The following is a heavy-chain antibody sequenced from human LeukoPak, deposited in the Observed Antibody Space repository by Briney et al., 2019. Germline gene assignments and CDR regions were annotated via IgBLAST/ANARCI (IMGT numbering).Heavy chain of an antibody. J-gene: IGHJ2*01. V-gene: IGHV1-69*01. CDR1: GGTFSSYA. CDR2: IIPIFGTA. Sequence: ASVKVSCKASGGTFSSYAISWVRQAPGQGLEWMGGIIPIFGTANYTQKFQGRVTITADESTSTAYMELSSLRSEDTAVYYCATTPYCSSTSCYLSYQLDWYFDLWGRGTLVTVSS. D-gene: IGHD2-2*01. CDR3: ATTPYCSSTSCYLSYQLDWYFDL.